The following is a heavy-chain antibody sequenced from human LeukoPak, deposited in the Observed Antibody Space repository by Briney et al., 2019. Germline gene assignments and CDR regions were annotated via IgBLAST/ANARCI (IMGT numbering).Heavy chain of an antibody. CDR1: GFTFSSYA. J-gene: IGHJ4*02. V-gene: IGHV3-23*01. CDR3: AKDSVRAYDILTGYYSY. Sequence: GVSLRLSCAASGFTFSSYAMSWVRQAPGKGLEWVSAISGSGGSTYYADSVKGRFTISRDNSKSTLYLQMNSLRAEDTAVYYCAKDSVRAYDILTGYYSYWGQGTLVTVSS. D-gene: IGHD3-9*01. CDR2: ISGSGGST.